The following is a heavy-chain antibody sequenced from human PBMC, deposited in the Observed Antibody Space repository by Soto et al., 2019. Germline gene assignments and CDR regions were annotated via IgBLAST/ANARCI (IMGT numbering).Heavy chain of an antibody. CDR1: GFSFSNYP. D-gene: IGHD1-26*01. J-gene: IGHJ3*01. Sequence: QVQLVESGGGVVQPGTSLRLSCAASGFSFSNYPMHWVRQAPGKGLEWVAVISYDGTFKYYGDSVKGRFTISRDNSLNTLFLQMSSLRPEDTAVYYCARDVNPPNGIYWVAWGQGAMVTVSS. CDR2: ISYDGTFK. CDR3: ARDVNPPNGIYWVA. V-gene: IGHV3-30*03.